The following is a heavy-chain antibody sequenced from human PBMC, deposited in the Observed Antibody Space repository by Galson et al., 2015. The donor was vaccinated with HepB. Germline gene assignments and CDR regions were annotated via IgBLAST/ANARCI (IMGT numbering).Heavy chain of an antibody. CDR3: ARDHRVTMVQGVIMRLSW. CDR1: GYTFTGYY. D-gene: IGHD3-10*01. V-gene: IGHV1-2*06. CDR2: INPNSGGT. Sequence: SVKVSCKASGYTFTGYYMHWVRQAPGQGLEWMGRINPNSGGTNYAQKFQGRVTMTRDTSISTAYMELSRLRSDDTAVYYCARDHRVTMVQGVIMRLSWWGQGTLVTVSS. J-gene: IGHJ4*02.